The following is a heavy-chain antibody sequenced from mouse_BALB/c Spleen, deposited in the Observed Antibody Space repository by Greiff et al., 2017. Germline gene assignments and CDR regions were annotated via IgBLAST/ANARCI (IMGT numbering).Heavy chain of an antibody. Sequence: VKLQQSGAELVRPGTSVKVSCKASGYAFTNYLIEWVKQRPGQGLEWIGVINPGSGGTNYNEKFKGKATLTADKSSSTAYMQLSSLTSDDSAVYFCARGRAMITTRGNYFDYWGQGTTLTVSS. CDR3: ARGRAMITTRGNYFDY. D-gene: IGHD2-4*01. CDR2: INPGSGGT. V-gene: IGHV1-54*01. J-gene: IGHJ2*01. CDR1: GYAFTNYL.